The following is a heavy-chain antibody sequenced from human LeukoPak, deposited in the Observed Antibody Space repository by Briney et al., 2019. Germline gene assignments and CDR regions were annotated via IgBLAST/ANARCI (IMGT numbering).Heavy chain of an antibody. CDR2: INHSGST. CDR1: GGSISRSTYY. CDR3: AGHYYYDTSGSDY. J-gene: IGHJ4*02. V-gene: IGHV4-39*07. Sequence: SETLSLTCTVSGGSISRSTYYWGWIRQPPGKGLEWIGEINHSGSTNYNPSLKSRVTISVDTSKNQFSLKLSSVTAADTAVYYCAGHYYYDTSGSDYWGQGALVTVSS. D-gene: IGHD3-22*01.